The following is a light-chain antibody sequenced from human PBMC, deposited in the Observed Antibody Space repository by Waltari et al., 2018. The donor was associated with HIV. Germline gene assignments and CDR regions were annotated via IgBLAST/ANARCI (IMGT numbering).Light chain of an antibody. V-gene: IGLV2-23*02. CDR2: EVS. CDR1: SSDVGGYNL. J-gene: IGLJ2*01. Sequence: QSALTQPASVSGSPGQSITISCTGTSSDVGGYNLVFWYQQHPGKAPKLMIYEVSKRPSGVSKRFSGSKSGNTAYLTISGLQAEDEADYYCCAYAGSTTYVIFGGGTKLTVL. CDR3: CAYAGSTTYVI.